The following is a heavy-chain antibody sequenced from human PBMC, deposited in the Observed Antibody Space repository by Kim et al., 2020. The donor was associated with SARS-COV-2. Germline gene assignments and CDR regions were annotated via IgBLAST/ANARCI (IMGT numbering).Heavy chain of an antibody. V-gene: IGHV4-38-2*02. CDR3: ARERWELLDY. Sequence: SETLSLTCTVSGYSISSGYYWGWIRQPPGKGLEWIGSIYHSGSTYYNPSLKSRVTISVDTSKNQFSLKLSSVTAADTAVYYCARERWELLDYWGQGTLVTVSS. CDR2: IYHSGST. D-gene: IGHD1-26*01. CDR1: GYSISSGYY. J-gene: IGHJ4*02.